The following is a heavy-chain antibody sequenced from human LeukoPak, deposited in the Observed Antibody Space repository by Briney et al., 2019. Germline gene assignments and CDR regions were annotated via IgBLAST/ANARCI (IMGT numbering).Heavy chain of an antibody. CDR3: ATAYCGGDCYSDSSGYYYYYMDV. J-gene: IGHJ6*03. V-gene: IGHV1-24*01. Sequence: ASVKVSCKVSGYTLTELSMHWVRQAPGKGLEWMGGFDPEDGETIYAQKFQGRVTMTEDTSTDTAYMELSSLRSEDTAVYYCATAYCGGDCYSDSSGYYYYYMDVWGKGTTVTISS. D-gene: IGHD2-21*02. CDR1: GYTLTELS. CDR2: FDPEDGET.